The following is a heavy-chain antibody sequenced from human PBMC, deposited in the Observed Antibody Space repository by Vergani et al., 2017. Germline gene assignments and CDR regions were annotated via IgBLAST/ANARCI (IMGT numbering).Heavy chain of an antibody. CDR1: GFTFSSYG. V-gene: IGHV3-30*03. Sequence: QVQLVESGGGVVQPGRSLRLSCAASGFTFSSYGMHWVRQAPGKGLEWVAVISYDGSNQYYSDSVKGRFTISRDNSKNTLYLQMNSLRAEDTAVYYCARDWLLQSKFDYWGQGTLVTVSS. CDR3: ARDWLLQSKFDY. D-gene: IGHD1-26*01. CDR2: ISYDGSNQ. J-gene: IGHJ4*02.